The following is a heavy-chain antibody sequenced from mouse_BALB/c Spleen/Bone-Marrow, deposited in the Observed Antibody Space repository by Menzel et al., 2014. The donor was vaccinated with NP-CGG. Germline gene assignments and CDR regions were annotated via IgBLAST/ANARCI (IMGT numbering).Heavy chain of an antibody. CDR2: IDPANGNT. CDR1: GFNIKDTY. D-gene: IGHD4-1*01. V-gene: IGHV14-3*02. Sequence: EVKLQESGAELVKPGASVKLSCTASGFNIKDTYMHWVKQRPEQGLEWIGRIDPANGNTKYDPKFQGKATITADTSSNTAYLQLSSLTSGDTAVYYCARCELGRAWFAYWGQGTLVTVSA. CDR3: ARCELGRAWFAY. J-gene: IGHJ3*01.